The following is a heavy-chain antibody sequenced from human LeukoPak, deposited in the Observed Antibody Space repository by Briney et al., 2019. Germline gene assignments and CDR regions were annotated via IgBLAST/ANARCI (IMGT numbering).Heavy chain of an antibody. D-gene: IGHD3-3*01. Sequence: GGSLRLSCAASGFTVSSNYMSWVRQAPGKGLEWVSVIYSGGSTYYADSVKGRFTISRDNSKNTLYLQMNSLRAEDTAVYYCARVSSYDFWSGSGYYYMDVWGKGTAVTVSS. J-gene: IGHJ6*03. CDR3: ARVSSYDFWSGSGYYYMDV. CDR2: IYSGGST. V-gene: IGHV3-53*01. CDR1: GFTVSSNY.